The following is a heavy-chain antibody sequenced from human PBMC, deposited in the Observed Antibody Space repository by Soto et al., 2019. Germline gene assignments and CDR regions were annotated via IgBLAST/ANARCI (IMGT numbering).Heavy chain of an antibody. Sequence: SETLSLTCTVSGGSISSYYWSWIRQPPGKGLEWIGYIYYSGSTNYNPSLKSRVTISVDTSKNQFSLKLSSVTAADTAVYYCARGHCSGGSCYSGAPVFDYWGQGTLVTVSS. J-gene: IGHJ4*02. CDR1: GGSISSYY. V-gene: IGHV4-59*01. CDR3: ARGHCSGGSCYSGAPVFDY. D-gene: IGHD2-15*01. CDR2: IYYSGST.